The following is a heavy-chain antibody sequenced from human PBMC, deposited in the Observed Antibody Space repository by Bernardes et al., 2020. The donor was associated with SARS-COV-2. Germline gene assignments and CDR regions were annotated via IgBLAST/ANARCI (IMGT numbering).Heavy chain of an antibody. Sequence: GSLRLSCAASGFTFSGNAMSWVRQAPEKGLEWVSGIGSDGATHYTDSVRGRFTISRDNSNNMLYLQMMSLRVEDTAIYYCAKDPRTYDSSGYWVYWGQGTLVTVSS. CDR1: GFTFSGNA. CDR2: IGSDGAT. J-gene: IGHJ4*02. V-gene: IGHV3-23*01. CDR3: AKDPRTYDSSGYWVY. D-gene: IGHD3-22*01.